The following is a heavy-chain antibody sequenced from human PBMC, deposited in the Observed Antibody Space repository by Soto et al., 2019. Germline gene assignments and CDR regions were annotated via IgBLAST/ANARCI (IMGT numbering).Heavy chain of an antibody. CDR1: GFTFSNYW. Sequence: EVQLVESGGGLVQPGGSLRLSCAASGFTFSNYWMYWVRQAPGKGLVWVSRINSDGSVSSYADSVKGRLTISRDNVKSTLYLQMDSLRAEDTPVYYCARGDCVGGTCYSLAGSFYYYMDVWGKETTVTVFS. CDR2: INSDGSVS. D-gene: IGHD2-15*01. V-gene: IGHV3-74*01. CDR3: ARGDCVGGTCYSLAGSFYYYMDV. J-gene: IGHJ6*03.